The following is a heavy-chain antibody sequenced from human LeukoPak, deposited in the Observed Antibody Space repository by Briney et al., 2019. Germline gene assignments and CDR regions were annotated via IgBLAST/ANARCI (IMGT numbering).Heavy chain of an antibody. Sequence: SGTLSLTCAVSGGSISSSNWWSWVRQPPGKGLEWIGEIYHSGSTSYSPSLKSRVTISADTSQNQFSLKLSSVTAADTAVYYCASRKLGNDYWGQGTLVTVSS. D-gene: IGHD7-27*01. CDR1: GGSISSSNW. V-gene: IGHV4-4*02. CDR2: IYHSGST. J-gene: IGHJ4*02. CDR3: ASRKLGNDY.